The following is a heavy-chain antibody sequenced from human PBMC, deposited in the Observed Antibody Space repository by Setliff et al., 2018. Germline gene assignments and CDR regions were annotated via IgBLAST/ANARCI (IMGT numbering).Heavy chain of an antibody. D-gene: IGHD2-8*01. CDR2: ISGSSGDA. J-gene: IGHJ6*02. V-gene: IGHV1-18*01. Sequence: ASVKVSCKAPNYTFINYGMSWVRQIPEHGLEWMGWISGSSGDASYAQKFQGRVIITLDTLTTTAYMELRSLRSDDTAVYYCARDSRIRFTKEEGGAYYYGMDVWVPETLLVTVSS. CDR3: ARDSRIRFTKEEGGAYYYGMDV. CDR1: NYTFINYG.